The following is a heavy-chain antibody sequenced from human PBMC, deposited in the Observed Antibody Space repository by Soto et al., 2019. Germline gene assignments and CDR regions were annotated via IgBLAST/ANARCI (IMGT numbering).Heavy chain of an antibody. CDR3: ARRWGDYFDY. D-gene: IGHD3-16*01. Sequence: PSETLSLTCTVSGGSISGYYWSWIRQPPGKGLEWIGFIYYSGTTNYNPSLKSRVTISVDTSKNQFSLKLSSVTAADTAVYYCARRWGDYFDYWGQGTLVTVSS. CDR2: IYYSGTT. V-gene: IGHV4-59*08. CDR1: GGSISGYY. J-gene: IGHJ4*02.